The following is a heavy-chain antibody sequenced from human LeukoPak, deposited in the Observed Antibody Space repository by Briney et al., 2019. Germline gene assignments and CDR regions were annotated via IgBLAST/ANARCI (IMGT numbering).Heavy chain of an antibody. D-gene: IGHD3-22*01. CDR3: ARDFYYDSSGYYYGY. CDR1: GFTFSSYW. Sequence: GGSLRLSCAASGFTFSSYWMSWVRQAPGKGLEWVANIKQDGSEKYYVDSVKGRFTISRDNAKNSLYLQMNSLRAEDTAVYYCARDFYYDSSGYYYGYWGQGTLVAVSS. CDR2: IKQDGSEK. V-gene: IGHV3-7*01. J-gene: IGHJ4*02.